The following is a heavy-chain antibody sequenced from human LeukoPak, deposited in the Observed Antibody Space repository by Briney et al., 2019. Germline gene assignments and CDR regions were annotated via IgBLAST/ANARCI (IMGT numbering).Heavy chain of an antibody. Sequence: SETLSLTCAVYGGSFSGDYWSWIRQPPGKGLEWVGEINRSGSTNYNPSLKSRVTISLDSSKNQFSLKLSSVTAADTAVYYCAKHLRRRFFSKTLGFDPWGQGTLVTVSS. CDR3: AKHLRRRFFSKTLGFDP. J-gene: IGHJ5*02. D-gene: IGHD3-3*01. V-gene: IGHV4-34*01. CDR2: INRSGST. CDR1: GGSFSGDY.